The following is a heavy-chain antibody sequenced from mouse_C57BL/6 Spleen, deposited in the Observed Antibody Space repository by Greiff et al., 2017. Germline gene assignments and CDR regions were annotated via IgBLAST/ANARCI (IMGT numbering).Heavy chain of an antibody. J-gene: IGHJ4*01. CDR1: GYSITSGYD. CDR2: ISYSGST. Sequence: EVQLQESGPGMVKPSQSLSLTCTVTGYSITSGYDWHWIRHFPGNKLEWMGYISYSGSTNYNPSLKSRISITHDTSKNHFFLKLNSVTTEDTATYYCARGDYYGSSHYAMDYWGQGTSVTDSS. D-gene: IGHD1-1*01. CDR3: ARGDYYGSSHYAMDY. V-gene: IGHV3-1*01.